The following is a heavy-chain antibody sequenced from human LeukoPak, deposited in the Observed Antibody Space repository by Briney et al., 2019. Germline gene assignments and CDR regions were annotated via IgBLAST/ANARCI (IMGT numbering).Heavy chain of an antibody. V-gene: IGHV3-7*01. D-gene: IGHD3-10*01. CDR2: IKQDGSEK. CDR3: ARAPGMHYGSGKDPTKSDLNYYYYGVDV. J-gene: IGHJ6*02. Sequence: GGSLRLSCAASGFTFSSYWMSWVRQAPWKGLEWVANIKQDGSEKYYVDSVKGRFTISRDNAKNSLYLQMNSLRAEDTAVYYCARAPGMHYGSGKDPTKSDLNYYYYGVDVWGQGTTVTVSS. CDR1: GFTFSSYW.